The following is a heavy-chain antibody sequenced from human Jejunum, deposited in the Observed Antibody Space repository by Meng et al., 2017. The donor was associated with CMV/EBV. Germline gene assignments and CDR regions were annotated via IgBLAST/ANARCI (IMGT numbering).Heavy chain of an antibody. CDR1: GGSIGSGDYY. D-gene: IGHD3-3*01. CDR2: IHDTGST. J-gene: IGHJ4*02. CDR3: ARGSIFVSFDS. V-gene: IGHV4-30-4*08. Sequence: QVTLQESGPGLVKPSQTLSLPCSVSGGSIGSGDYYWSWIRQPPGKGLEWIGYIHDTGSTYYNPSLKSRVDISLGTSRNHFSLTLSSVTAEDTAVYFCARGSIFVSFDSWGQGTLVTVSS.